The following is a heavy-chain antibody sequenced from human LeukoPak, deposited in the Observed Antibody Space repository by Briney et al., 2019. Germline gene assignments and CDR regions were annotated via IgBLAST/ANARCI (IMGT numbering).Heavy chain of an antibody. D-gene: IGHD3-22*01. J-gene: IGHJ4*02. CDR1: GDSISSSY. CDR2: IYIGGY. V-gene: IGHV4-59*01. CDR3: ARQPPDTASFDY. Sequence: SETLSLTCTVSGDSISSSYWSWIRQPPGKGLEWIGFIYIGGYNYNPSLKRRVTMSVDTSKNQVSLKVNSVTAADTAVYFCARQPPDTASFDYWGQGTLVTVSS.